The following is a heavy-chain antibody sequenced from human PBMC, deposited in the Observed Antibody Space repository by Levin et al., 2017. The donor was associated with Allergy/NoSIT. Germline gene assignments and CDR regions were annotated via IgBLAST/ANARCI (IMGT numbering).Heavy chain of an antibody. CDR1: GYTFTSYD. D-gene: IGHD3-3*01. Sequence: ASVKVSCKASGYTFTSYDINWVRQATGQGLEWMGWMNPNSGNTGYAQKFQGRVTMTRNTSISTAYMELSSLRSEDTAVYYCARSPIRRITIFGVVIGPGAVDVWGQGTTVTVSS. CDR2: MNPNSGNT. CDR3: ARSPIRRITIFGVVIGPGAVDV. V-gene: IGHV1-8*01. J-gene: IGHJ6*02.